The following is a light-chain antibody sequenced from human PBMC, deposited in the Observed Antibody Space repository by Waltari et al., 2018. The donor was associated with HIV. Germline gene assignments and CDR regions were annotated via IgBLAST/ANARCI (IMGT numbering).Light chain of an antibody. CDR2: EDD. Sequence: NFMLTQPHSVSESPGKTVTISCPRSRGSIATNSVQWYQQRPGSSPITVIYEDDQRPSGIPDRFSASFDSSSNSAYLTISGLKAEDEADYYCQSYDSSNVVFGGGTQLTVL. CDR3: QSYDSSNVV. CDR1: RGSIATNS. J-gene: IGLJ7*01. V-gene: IGLV6-57*01.